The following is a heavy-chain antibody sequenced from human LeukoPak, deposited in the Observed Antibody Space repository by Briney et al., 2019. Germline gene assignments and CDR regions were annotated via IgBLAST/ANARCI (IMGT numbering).Heavy chain of an antibody. CDR1: GYTFTGYY. CDR3: ARPLEIYDSSGYYSQNAFDI. V-gene: IGHV1-2*02. Sequence: ASVKVSCKASGYTFTGYYMHWVRQAPGQGLEWMGWINPNSGGTNYAQKFQGRVTMTRDTSISTAYMELSRLRSDDTAVYYCARPLEIYDSSGYYSQNAFDIWGQGTMVTVSS. D-gene: IGHD3-22*01. CDR2: INPNSGGT. J-gene: IGHJ3*02.